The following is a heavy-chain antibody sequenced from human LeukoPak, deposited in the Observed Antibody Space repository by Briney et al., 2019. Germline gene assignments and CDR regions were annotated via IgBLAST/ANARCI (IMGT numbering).Heavy chain of an antibody. CDR2: INPNSGGT. J-gene: IGHJ4*02. V-gene: IGHV1-2*02. Sequence: ASVKVSCKASGYTFTGYYMHWVRQAPGQGLEWMGWINPNSGGTNYAQKLQGRVTMTTDTSTSTAYMELRSLRSDDTAVYYCAREVRYYGSGSHNDYWGQGTLVTVSS. D-gene: IGHD3-10*01. CDR1: GYTFTGYY. CDR3: AREVRYYGSGSHNDY.